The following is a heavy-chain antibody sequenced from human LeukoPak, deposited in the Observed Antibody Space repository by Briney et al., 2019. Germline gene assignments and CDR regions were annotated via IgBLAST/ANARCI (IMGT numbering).Heavy chain of an antibody. CDR3: ARDLGYCSSTSCSDY. Sequence: GASVKVSCKASGYTFTGYYMHWVRRAPGQGLEWMGWINPNSGGTNYAQKFQGRVTMTRDTSISTAYMELSRLRSDDTAVYYCARDLGYCSSTSCSDYWGQGTLVTVSS. CDR1: GYTFTGYY. CDR2: INPNSGGT. J-gene: IGHJ4*02. V-gene: IGHV1-2*02. D-gene: IGHD2-2*01.